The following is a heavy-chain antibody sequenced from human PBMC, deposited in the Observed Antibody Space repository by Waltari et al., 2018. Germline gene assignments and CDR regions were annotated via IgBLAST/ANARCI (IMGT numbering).Heavy chain of an antibody. V-gene: IGHV3-21*01. CDR1: GFTFSSYS. Sequence: EVQLVESGGGLVKPGGSLRLSCAASGFTFSSYSMNWVRQAPGKGLEWVSSISSSSSYIYYADSVKGRFTISRDNAKNSLYLQMNSLRAEDTAVYYCARGPITMVRGLKYWYFDLWGRGTLVTVSS. D-gene: IGHD3-10*01. CDR3: ARGPITMVRGLKYWYFDL. J-gene: IGHJ2*01. CDR2: ISSSSSYI.